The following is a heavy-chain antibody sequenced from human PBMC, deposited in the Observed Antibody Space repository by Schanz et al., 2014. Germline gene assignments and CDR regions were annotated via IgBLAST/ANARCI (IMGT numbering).Heavy chain of an antibody. Sequence: QVQLVQSGAEMKKPGASVKVSCKASGYTFISYGIKWVRQAPGQGLEWMGWINGYNGHTLYAQKCQGRVTMATDTSTSTSYMELTSLRFDDTAVYYCARDFSAYVGNYFDYWGQGTLVTVSS. D-gene: IGHD5-12*01. CDR2: INGYNGHT. CDR3: ARDFSAYVGNYFDY. V-gene: IGHV1-18*01. J-gene: IGHJ4*02. CDR1: GYTFISYG.